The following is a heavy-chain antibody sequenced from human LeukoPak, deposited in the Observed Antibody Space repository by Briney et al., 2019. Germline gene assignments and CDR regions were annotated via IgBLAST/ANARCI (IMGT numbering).Heavy chain of an antibody. CDR3: ASLMYYYDSSGYHDY. V-gene: IGHV4-34*01. D-gene: IGHD3-22*01. J-gene: IGHJ4*02. Sequence: PSETLSLTCAVYGGSFSGYYWSWIRQPPGKGLEWIGEINHSGSTNYNPSLKSRVTISVDTSKNQFSLKLSSVTAADTAVYYCASLMYYYDSSGYHDYWGQGTLVTVSS. CDR2: INHSGST. CDR1: GGSFSGYY.